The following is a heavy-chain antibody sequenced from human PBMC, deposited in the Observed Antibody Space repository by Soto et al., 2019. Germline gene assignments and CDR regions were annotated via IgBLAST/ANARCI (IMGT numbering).Heavy chain of an antibody. CDR1: GGTIRSPDW. D-gene: IGHD6-19*01. V-gene: IGHV4-4*02. CDR3: ARGRGRYSSGWSWFDP. J-gene: IGHJ5*02. Sequence: SETLSLTCGVSGGTIRSPDWWTWVRQPPGKGLEWMGKIFQSGSTNYTPSPESRVTTSVDKSKNQFSLTLTSGTAADTAVYFCARGRGRYSSGWSWFDPWGQGILVTVSS. CDR2: IFQSGST.